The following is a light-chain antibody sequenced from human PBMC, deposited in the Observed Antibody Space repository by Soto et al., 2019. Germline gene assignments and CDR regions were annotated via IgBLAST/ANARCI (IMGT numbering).Light chain of an antibody. CDR2: WAS. CDR1: QSVLYSSDNKNY. V-gene: IGKV4-1*01. J-gene: IGKJ4*01. Sequence: DIVMTQSPDSLAVSLGERATINCKSSQSVLYSSDNKNYSAWYQQKPGQPPKLLIYWASTRDSGVPDRFSGSGSGADFTLTISSLQAEDVAVYYCQQYYSTLTFGGGTKVEIK. CDR3: QQYYSTLT.